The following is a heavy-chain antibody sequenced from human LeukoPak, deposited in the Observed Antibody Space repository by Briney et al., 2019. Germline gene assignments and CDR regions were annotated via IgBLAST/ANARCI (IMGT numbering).Heavy chain of an antibody. D-gene: IGHD6-13*01. Sequence: PSETLSLTCTVSGGSISSGGYYWSWIRQHPGKGLEWIGYIYYGGSTYYNPSLKSRVTISVDTSKNQFSLKLSSVTAADTAVYYCARDRQQLVFDYWGQGTLVTVSS. V-gene: IGHV4-31*03. CDR1: GGSISSGGYY. J-gene: IGHJ4*02. CDR2: IYYGGST. CDR3: ARDRQQLVFDY.